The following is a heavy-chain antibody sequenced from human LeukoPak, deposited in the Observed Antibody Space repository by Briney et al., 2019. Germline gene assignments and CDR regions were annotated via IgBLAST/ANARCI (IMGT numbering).Heavy chain of an antibody. Sequence: GGSLRLSCAASGFTFSSYSMNWVRQAPGKGLEWVSSISSSSSYIYYADSVKGRFTISRDNAKNSLYLQMNSLRAEDTAVYYCAREAVAGFFDIWGQGTMVTVSS. CDR2: ISSSSSYI. D-gene: IGHD6-19*01. CDR1: GFTFSSYS. J-gene: IGHJ3*02. CDR3: AREAVAGFFDI. V-gene: IGHV3-21*01.